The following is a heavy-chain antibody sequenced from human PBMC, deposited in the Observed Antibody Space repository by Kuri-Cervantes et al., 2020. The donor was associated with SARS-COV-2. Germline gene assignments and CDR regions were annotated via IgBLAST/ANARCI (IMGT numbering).Heavy chain of an antibody. CDR3: ARDLGAFDI. Sequence: GESLKISCAASGFTFSSYAMSWVRQAPGKGLEWVSAISGSGGSTYYADSVKGRFTISRDNSKNTLYLQMNSLRADDTAVYYCARDLGAFDIWGQGTMVTVSS. J-gene: IGHJ3*02. CDR1: GFTFSSYA. CDR2: ISGSGGST. V-gene: IGHV3-23*01.